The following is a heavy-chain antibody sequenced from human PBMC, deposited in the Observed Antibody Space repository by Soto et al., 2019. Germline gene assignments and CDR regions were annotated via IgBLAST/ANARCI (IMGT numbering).Heavy chain of an antibody. V-gene: IGHV3-30-3*01. CDR1: GFTFSSCA. Sequence: QVQLVESGGGVVQPGRSLRLSCAASGFTFSSCAMHWVRQAPGKGLEWVALISYEGSNKYYADSVKGRFTISRDNSKNTLYLQMNSLRAEDTAVYYCARDKRDLRFLECSYYFDYWGQGTLVTVSS. CDR3: ARDKRDLRFLECSYYFDY. D-gene: IGHD3-3*01. CDR2: ISYEGSNK. J-gene: IGHJ4*02.